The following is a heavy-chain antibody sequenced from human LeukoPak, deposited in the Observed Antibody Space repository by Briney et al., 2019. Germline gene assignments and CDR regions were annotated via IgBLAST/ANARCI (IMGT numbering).Heavy chain of an antibody. J-gene: IGHJ4*02. V-gene: IGHV4-34*01. CDR1: GGSFSGYY. CDR2: INHSGST. CDR3: ARGGGRGAFDPYYFDY. D-gene: IGHD2-15*01. Sequence: KSSETLSLTCAVYGGSFSGYYWSWIRQPPGKGLEWIGEINHSGSTNYNPSLKSRVTISVDTSKNQFSLKLSSVTAAGTAVFFCARGGGRGAFDPYYFDYWGQGTLVTVSS.